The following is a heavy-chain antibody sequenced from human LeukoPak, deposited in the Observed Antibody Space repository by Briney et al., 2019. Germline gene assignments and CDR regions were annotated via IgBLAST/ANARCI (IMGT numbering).Heavy chain of an antibody. CDR3: ARDHETFLEWLFPRWFDP. J-gene: IGHJ5*02. V-gene: IGHV1-69*04. Sequence: SVKVSCKASVGTFSSYAISWVRQAPGQGLEWMGRIIPIFGIANYAQKFQGRVTITADKSTSTAYMELSSLRSEDTAVYYCARDHETFLEWLFPRWFDPWGQGTLVTVSS. D-gene: IGHD3-3*02. CDR1: VGTFSSYA. CDR2: IIPIFGIA.